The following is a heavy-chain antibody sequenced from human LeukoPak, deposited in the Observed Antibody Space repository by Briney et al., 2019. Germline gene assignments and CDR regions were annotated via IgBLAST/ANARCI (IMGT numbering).Heavy chain of an antibody. V-gene: IGHV4-39*07. CDR1: GGSISSGFFY. J-gene: IGHJ1*01. CDR2: VHYSGST. D-gene: IGHD2-2*01. CDR3: ARLGYCSSTSCYVQN. Sequence: SETLSLTCTVSGGSISSGFFYWGWIRQTPGKGLEWIGSVHYSGSTDYNPSLRSRVIISLDTSKNQFSLNLRFMTAADTALYYCARLGYCSSTSCYVQNWGQGTQVTVSS.